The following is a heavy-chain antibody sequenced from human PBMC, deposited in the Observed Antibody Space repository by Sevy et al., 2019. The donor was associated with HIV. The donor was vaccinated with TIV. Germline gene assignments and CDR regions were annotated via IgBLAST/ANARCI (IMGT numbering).Heavy chain of an antibody. CDR1: GFIFNSYV. CDR3: CATATVTTFHDY. CDR2: ISGSGGST. V-gene: IGHV3-23*01. Sequence: GGSLRLSCAASGFIFNSYVMSWVRQAPGKGLEWVSGISGSGGSTYYADSVKGRFTISRDNFKNTLFLEMNSLRAEDTALYYCCATATVTTFHDYWGQGTLVTVSS. J-gene: IGHJ4*02. D-gene: IGHD4-17*01.